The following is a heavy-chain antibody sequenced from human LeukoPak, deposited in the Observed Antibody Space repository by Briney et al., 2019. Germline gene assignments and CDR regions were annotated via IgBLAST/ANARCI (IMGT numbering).Heavy chain of an antibody. V-gene: IGHV4-31*03. Sequence: SETLSLTCTVSGVSISSGGYYWRWIRQFPGKGLEWIGYIYYSGYTHYNPSLKSRASVSVDTSKNHFSLKLSSVTAADTAVYYCARYCRGGSCYPGTNRFDPRGQGTLVTVSS. CDR2: IYYSGYT. CDR3: ARYCRGGSCYPGTNRFDP. D-gene: IGHD2-15*01. J-gene: IGHJ5*02. CDR1: GVSISSGGYY.